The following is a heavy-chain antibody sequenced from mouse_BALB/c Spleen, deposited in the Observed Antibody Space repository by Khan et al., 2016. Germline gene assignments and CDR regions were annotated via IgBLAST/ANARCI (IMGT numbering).Heavy chain of an antibody. J-gene: IGHJ3*01. CDR3: ARWSYYYGSSYGWFAY. Sequence: QVQLQQPGAELAKPGASVKMSCKASGYTFTDYWMHWVKQRPGQGLEWIGYINPNTGYTEYNQKFKDKATLTADKSSSTAYMQLSSLTSEDSAVXYCARWSYYYGSSYGWFAYWGQGTLVTVSA. V-gene: IGHV1-7*01. CDR1: GYTFTDYW. CDR2: INPNTGYT. D-gene: IGHD1-1*01.